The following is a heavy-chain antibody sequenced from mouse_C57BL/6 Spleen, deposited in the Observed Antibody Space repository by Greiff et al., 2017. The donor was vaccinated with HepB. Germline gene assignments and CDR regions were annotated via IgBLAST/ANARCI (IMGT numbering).Heavy chain of an antibody. V-gene: IGHV1-22*01. J-gene: IGHJ2*01. CDR1: GYTFTDYN. Sequence: EVQLQQSGPELVKPGASVKMSCKASGYTFTDYNMHWVKQSHGKSLEWIGYINPNNGGTSYNQKFKGKATLTVNKSSSTAYMELRSLTSEDSAVYYCAAGYYARRDYWGQGTTLTVSS. CDR2: INPNNGGT. D-gene: IGHD1-1*01. CDR3: AAGYYARRDY.